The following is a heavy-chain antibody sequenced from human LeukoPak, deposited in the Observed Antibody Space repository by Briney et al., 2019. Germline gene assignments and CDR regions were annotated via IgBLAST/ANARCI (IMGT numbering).Heavy chain of an antibody. Sequence: GGSLRLSCEASGFTFSSYAMSWVRQAPGKGLEWVSVISGSGDSTYYADSVGGRCTSSRDNSKDALYLQMNSLRAEDTAVYYCARVGYSGYDYDYWGQGTLVTVSS. D-gene: IGHD5-12*01. J-gene: IGHJ4*02. V-gene: IGHV3-23*01. CDR2: ISGSGDST. CDR3: ARVGYSGYDYDY. CDR1: GFTFSSYA.